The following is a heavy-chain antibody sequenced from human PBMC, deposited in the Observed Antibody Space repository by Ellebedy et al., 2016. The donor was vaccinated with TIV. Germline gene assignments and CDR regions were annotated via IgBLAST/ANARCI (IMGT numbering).Heavy chain of an antibody. J-gene: IGHJ2*01. CDR3: ARLRQSRDRSHWYFDL. V-gene: IGHV4-59*12. CDR1: GASMRSYY. CDR2: IFYRGST. D-gene: IGHD1-14*01. Sequence: SETLSLXCSVYGASMRSYYWSWTRQSPGKGLEWIGYIFYRGSTTYNPSLKSRVSISIDTSKTQFSLNLSSVPAADTAVYFCARLRQSRDRSHWYFDLWGRGTLVTVSS.